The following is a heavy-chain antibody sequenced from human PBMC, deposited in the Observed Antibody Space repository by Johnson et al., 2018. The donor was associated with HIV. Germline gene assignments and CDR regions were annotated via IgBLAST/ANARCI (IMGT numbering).Heavy chain of an antibody. CDR2: ITSKTDGGTT. D-gene: IGHD6-6*01. J-gene: IGHJ3*01. Sequence: LQLVESGGGSVKPGGSLRVSCSASGFTFSNAWMSWVRQAPGKGLEWVSRITSKTDGGTTDYAAPVNVRFSISRDDSKNTLYLQMNSLKTEDTAVYYCTTTSSSGYTNSYAFDVWGQGTMVTVSS. CDR1: GFTFSNAW. CDR3: TTTSSSGYTNSYAFDV. V-gene: IGHV3-15*01.